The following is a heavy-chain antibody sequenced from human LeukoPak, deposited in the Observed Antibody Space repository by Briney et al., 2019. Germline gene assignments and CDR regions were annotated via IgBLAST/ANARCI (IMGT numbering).Heavy chain of an antibody. J-gene: IGHJ4*02. V-gene: IGHV3-9*01. CDR3: ANDSWELPGTSYDY. D-gene: IGHD1-26*01. CDR2: ISWNSGSI. CDR1: GFTFDDYA. Sequence: PGGSLRLSCAASGFTFDDYAMHWVRQAPGKGLEWVSGISWNSGSIGYADSVKGRFTISRDNAKNSLYLQMNSLRAEDTALYYCANDSWELPGTSYDYWGQGTLVTVSS.